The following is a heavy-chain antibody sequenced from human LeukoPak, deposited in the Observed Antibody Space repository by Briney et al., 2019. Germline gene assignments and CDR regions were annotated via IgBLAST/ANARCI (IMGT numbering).Heavy chain of an antibody. CDR1: GGSFSSYY. Sequence: SETLSLTCAVYGGSFSSYYWGWIRQPPGKGLEWIGSIYYSGSTYYNPSLKSRVTISVDTSKNQFSLKLSSVTAADTAVYYCARVRYFDWLLVFDYWGQGTLVTVSS. V-gene: IGHV4-39*07. J-gene: IGHJ4*02. D-gene: IGHD3-9*01. CDR3: ARVRYFDWLLVFDY. CDR2: IYYSGST.